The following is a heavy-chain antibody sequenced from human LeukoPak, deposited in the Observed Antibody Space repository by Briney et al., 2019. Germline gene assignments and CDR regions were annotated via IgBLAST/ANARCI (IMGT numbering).Heavy chain of an antibody. CDR1: GFTFGDYA. V-gene: IGHV3-49*03. Sequence: GGSLRLSCTASGFTFGDYAMSWFRQAPGKGPEWVGFIRSKAYGGTTEYAASVKGRFTISRDDSKSIAYLQMNSLKTEDTAVYYCTRERRGYSSGWSPRFFDYWGQGTLVTVSS. CDR2: IRSKAYGGTT. J-gene: IGHJ4*02. CDR3: TRERRGYSSGWSPRFFDY. D-gene: IGHD6-19*01.